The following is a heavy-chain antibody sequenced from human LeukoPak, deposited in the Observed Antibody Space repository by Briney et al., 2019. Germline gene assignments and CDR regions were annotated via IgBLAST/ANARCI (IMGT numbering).Heavy chain of an antibody. Sequence: SVKVSCKASGGTFSSYAISWVRQAPGQGLEWMGRIIPILGIANYAQKFQGRVTITADKSTSTAYMELSSLRSEDTAVYYCAISCSSTSCYIGQYYFDYWGQGALVTVSS. D-gene: IGHD2-2*02. J-gene: IGHJ4*02. V-gene: IGHV1-69*04. CDR2: IIPILGIA. CDR3: AISCSSTSCYIGQYYFDY. CDR1: GGTFSSYA.